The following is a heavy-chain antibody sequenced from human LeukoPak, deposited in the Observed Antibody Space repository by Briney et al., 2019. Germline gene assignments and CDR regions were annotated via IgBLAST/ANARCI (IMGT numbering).Heavy chain of an antibody. V-gene: IGHV4-59*01. CDR3: ARDRVDSSGYYYYGIDV. J-gene: IGHJ6*02. CDR1: GGSISSYY. Sequence: SETLSLTCTVSGGSISSYYWSWIRQPPGKGLEWIGYIYYSGSTNYNPSLKSRVTISVDTSKNQFSLKLSSVTAADTAVYYCARDRVDSSGYYYYGIDVWGQGTAVTVSS. D-gene: IGHD3-22*01. CDR2: IYYSGST.